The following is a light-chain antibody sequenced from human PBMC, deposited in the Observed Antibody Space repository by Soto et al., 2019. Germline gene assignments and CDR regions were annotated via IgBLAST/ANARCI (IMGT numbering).Light chain of an antibody. CDR2: KAS. Sequence: DIQMTQSPSTLSASVGDRVTITCRASQSISSWLAWYQQKPGKAPNLLIYKASTLGSGVPSRCSGGGSGTEFTLTTSSLQPDDFAASYCQQHSNSSPYSCGQWTKLEIK. CDR1: QSISSW. J-gene: IGKJ2*03. CDR3: QQHSNSSPYS. V-gene: IGKV1-5*03.